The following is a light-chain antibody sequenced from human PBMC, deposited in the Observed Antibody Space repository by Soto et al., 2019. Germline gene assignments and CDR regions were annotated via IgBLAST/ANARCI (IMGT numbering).Light chain of an antibody. CDR2: AAS. V-gene: IGKV1-27*01. Sequence: DIQRTQSPSSLSASVGDRVTITCRASQGISNFLAWYQQKPGQVPKLLISAASTLQSGVPSRFSGSGSGTYFTLTSTSSQHEDVATYYCQKYRSVITFGQGTRLEI. J-gene: IGKJ5*01. CDR1: QGISNF. CDR3: QKYRSVIT.